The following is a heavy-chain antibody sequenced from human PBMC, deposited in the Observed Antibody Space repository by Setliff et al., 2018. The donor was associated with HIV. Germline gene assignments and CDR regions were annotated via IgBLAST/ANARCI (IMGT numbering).Heavy chain of an antibody. J-gene: IGHJ4*02. V-gene: IGHV4-61*09. D-gene: IGHD2-15*01. CDR3: ARLDCSSGSGFVDY. Sequence: TLSLTCTVSGGSISSGSYYWSWIRQPPGKGLEWIGNIYTSGSTNYNPSLKSRVTISVDTSKNQFSLKLSSVTAADTAVYYCARLDCSSGSGFVDYWGQGTLVTVSS. CDR2: IYTSGST. CDR1: GGSISSGSYY.